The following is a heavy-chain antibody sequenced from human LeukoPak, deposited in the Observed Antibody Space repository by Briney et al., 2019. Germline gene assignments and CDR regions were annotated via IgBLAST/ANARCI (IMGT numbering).Heavy chain of an antibody. CDR2: ISTSGTDI. D-gene: IGHD4-17*01. V-gene: IGHV3-21*01. CDR3: ARVPYGDYGY. Sequence: PAESLTLSCDPSGLTLSRSSINWVRQAPGKGLDCDSSISTSGTDISCADSVRGQFTISRDNDKNSLYLQINGLRAEDTAMYYCARVPYGDYGYWGQGTLVTVSS. J-gene: IGHJ4*02. CDR1: GLTLSRSS.